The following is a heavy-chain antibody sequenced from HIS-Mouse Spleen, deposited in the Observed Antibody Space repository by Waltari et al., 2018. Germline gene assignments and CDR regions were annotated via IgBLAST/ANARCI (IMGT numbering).Heavy chain of an antibody. D-gene: IGHD6-13*01. Sequence: QLQLQESGPGLVTPSETLSLTCTVPGGSISGSSYSWGGIRQPPGKGLEWIGSIYYSGSTYYNPSLKSRVTISVDTSKNQFSLKLSSVTAADTAVYYCAREIPYSSSWYDWYFDLWGRGTLVTVSS. V-gene: IGHV4-39*07. CDR3: AREIPYSSSWYDWYFDL. CDR1: GGSISGSSYS. J-gene: IGHJ2*01. CDR2: IYYSGST.